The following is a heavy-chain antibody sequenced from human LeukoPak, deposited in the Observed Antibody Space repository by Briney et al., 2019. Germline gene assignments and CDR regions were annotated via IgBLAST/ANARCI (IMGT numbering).Heavy chain of an antibody. J-gene: IGHJ4*02. CDR2: ISGRGDIT. V-gene: IGHV3-23*01. D-gene: IGHD3-9*01. CDR1: GFNFNNYA. CDR3: AKDLTWIPPVLVTFDL. Sequence: PGGSLRLSCAASGFNFNNYAMSWVRQAPGKGLRWVSSISGRGDITHYADSVKGRFTIYRDNSKNTVFLQMNWLRADDTAVYYCAKDLTWIPPVLVTFDLRGQGTLVAVSP.